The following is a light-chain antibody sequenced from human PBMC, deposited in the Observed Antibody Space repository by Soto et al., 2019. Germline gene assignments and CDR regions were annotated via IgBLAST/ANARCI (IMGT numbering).Light chain of an antibody. V-gene: IGKV3-15*01. Sequence: EIVMTQSPATLSVSPGERATLSCRASQDIRSSLAWYQQKPGQAPRLLIYGASTRATGISARFSGSGSGTEFTLTISSLQSEDFAAYYCQQYNNWPAWTFGQGTKVDIK. CDR1: QDIRSS. CDR2: GAS. J-gene: IGKJ1*01. CDR3: QQYNNWPAWT.